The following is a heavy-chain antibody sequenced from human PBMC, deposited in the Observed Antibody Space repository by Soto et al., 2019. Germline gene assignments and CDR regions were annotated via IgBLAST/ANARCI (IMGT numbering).Heavy chain of an antibody. CDR2: ISSSGSTI. V-gene: IGHV3-48*03. Sequence: GGSLRLSCAASGFTFSSYEMNWVRQAPGKGLEWVSYISSSGSTIYYADSVKGRFTISRDNAKNSLYLQMNSLRAEDTAVYYCASTYCSSTSCYAFDIWGQGTMVTVSS. D-gene: IGHD2-2*01. CDR1: GFTFSSYE. J-gene: IGHJ3*02. CDR3: ASTYCSSTSCYAFDI.